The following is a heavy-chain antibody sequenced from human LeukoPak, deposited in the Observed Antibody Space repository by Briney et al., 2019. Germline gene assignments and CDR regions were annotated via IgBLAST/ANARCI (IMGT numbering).Heavy chain of an antibody. Sequence: ASVKVSCKVSGYTLTELSMHWVRQAPGKGLEWMGGFDPEDGETIYAQKFQGRVTMTEDTSTDTAYMELSSLRSEDTAVYYCATDLPWGDIAVAGLPNYWGQGTLVTVSS. J-gene: IGHJ4*02. CDR1: GYTLTELS. V-gene: IGHV1-24*01. CDR3: ATDLPWGDIAVAGLPNY. D-gene: IGHD6-19*01. CDR2: FDPEDGET.